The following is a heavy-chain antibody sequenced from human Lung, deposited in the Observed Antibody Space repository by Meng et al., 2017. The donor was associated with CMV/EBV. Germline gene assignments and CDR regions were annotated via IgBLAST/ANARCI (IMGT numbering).Heavy chain of an antibody. D-gene: IGHD1-14*01. CDR2: ISHSGIT. Sequence: SXTXSLXCAVHGESFSGYSWSWIRQPPGKGLEWIGEISHSGITNYNPSLKSRVTISLDTSKNQFSLKLNSVAAADTAVFYCARTLPPARGHRLDYWGQGTXVT. V-gene: IGHV4-34*01. CDR1: GESFSGYS. J-gene: IGHJ4*02. CDR3: ARTLPPARGHRLDY.